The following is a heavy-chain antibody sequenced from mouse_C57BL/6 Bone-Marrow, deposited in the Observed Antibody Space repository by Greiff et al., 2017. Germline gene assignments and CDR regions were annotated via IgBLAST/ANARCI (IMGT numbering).Heavy chain of an antibody. J-gene: IGHJ4*01. CDR1: GFTFSSYA. V-gene: IGHV5-4*01. Sequence: EVKLMESGGGLVKPGGSLKLSCAASGFTFSSYAMSWVRQTPEKRLGWVATISDGGSYTYYPDNVKGRFTISRDNAKNNLYLQMNHLKSEDTAMYYCARDQNAMDYWGQGTSVTVSS. CDR3: ARDQNAMDY. CDR2: ISDGGSYT.